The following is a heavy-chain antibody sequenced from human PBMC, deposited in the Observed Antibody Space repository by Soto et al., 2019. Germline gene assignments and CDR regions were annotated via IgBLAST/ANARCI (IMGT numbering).Heavy chain of an antibody. CDR1: GGSISSSNW. J-gene: IGHJ6*02. Sequence: SETLSLTCAVSGGSISSSNWWSCVRQPPGKGLGWIGEIYHSGSTNYNPSLKSRVTISVDKSKNQFSLKLSSVTAADTAVYYCARVGLWSRDGMDVWGQGTTVTVSS. V-gene: IGHV4-4*02. CDR3: ARVGLWSRDGMDV. CDR2: IYHSGST. D-gene: IGHD3-10*01.